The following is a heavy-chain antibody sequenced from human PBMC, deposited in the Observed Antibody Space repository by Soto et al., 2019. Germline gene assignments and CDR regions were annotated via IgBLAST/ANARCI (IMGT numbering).Heavy chain of an antibody. CDR1: GGSISSYY. Sequence: PSETLSLTCTVSGGSISSYYWSWIRQPPGNGLEWIGYIYYSGSTNYNPSLKSRVTISVDTSKNQFSLKLSSVTAADTAVYYCARGGPTIFGVVPSPYYYYGMDVWGQGTTVTVSS. V-gene: IGHV4-59*01. CDR3: ARGGPTIFGVVPSPYYYYGMDV. J-gene: IGHJ6*02. CDR2: IYYSGST. D-gene: IGHD3-3*01.